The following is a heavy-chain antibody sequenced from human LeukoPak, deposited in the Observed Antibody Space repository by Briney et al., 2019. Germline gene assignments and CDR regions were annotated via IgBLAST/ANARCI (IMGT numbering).Heavy chain of an antibody. J-gene: IGHJ4*02. CDR3: ARLPPSPLTIFGVGQNDY. Sequence: GGSLRLSCAASGFTFSSYAMHWVRQAPGKGLEWVAVISYDGSNKYYADSVKGRFTISRDNSKNTLYLQMNSLRAEDTAVYYCARLPPSPLTIFGVGQNDYWGQGTLVTVSS. CDR1: GFTFSSYA. D-gene: IGHD3-3*01. V-gene: IGHV3-30-3*01. CDR2: ISYDGSNK.